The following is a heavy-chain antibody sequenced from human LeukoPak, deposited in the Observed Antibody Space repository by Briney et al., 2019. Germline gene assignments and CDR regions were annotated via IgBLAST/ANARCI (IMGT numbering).Heavy chain of an antibody. Sequence: PGGSLRLSCAASGFAYNTYAMSWVRQAPGKGLEWVSSISGSGGNTNYADSVQGRFTFSRDNSKNTLYLQMNSLRAEDTAVYYCAKGGGLRAGASYRIDYWGQGTLVTVSS. J-gene: IGHJ4*02. CDR1: GFAYNTYA. D-gene: IGHD3-16*02. V-gene: IGHV3-23*01. CDR3: AKGGGLRAGASYRIDY. CDR2: ISGSGGNT.